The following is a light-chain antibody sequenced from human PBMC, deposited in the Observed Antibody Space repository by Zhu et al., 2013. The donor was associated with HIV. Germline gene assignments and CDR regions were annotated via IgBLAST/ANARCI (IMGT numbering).Light chain of an antibody. CDR3: HRFNSY. CDR2: HAS. J-gene: IGKJ4*01. Sequence: DNQMTQSPPTLSASVGDRVTITCRASQNINNWLAWYQQKPGKAPKLLIHHASNLESGVPSRFSGSGSGTEFTLTISSLQPDDFATYYCHRFNSYFGGGTKVEIK. CDR1: QNINNW. V-gene: IGKV1-5*01.